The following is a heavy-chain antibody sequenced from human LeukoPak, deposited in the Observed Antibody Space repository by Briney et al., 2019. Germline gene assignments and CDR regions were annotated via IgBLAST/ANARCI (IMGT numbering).Heavy chain of an antibody. V-gene: IGHV3-48*03. CDR1: GFTVSSNY. CDR2: ISSSGSTI. CDR3: ARDTAMVIDY. J-gene: IGHJ4*02. D-gene: IGHD5-18*01. Sequence: HPGGSLRLSCAASGFTVSSNYMSWVRQAPGKGLEWVSYISSSGSTIYYADSVKGRFTISRDNAKNSLYLQMNSLRAEDTAVYYCARDTAMVIDYWGQGTLVTVSS.